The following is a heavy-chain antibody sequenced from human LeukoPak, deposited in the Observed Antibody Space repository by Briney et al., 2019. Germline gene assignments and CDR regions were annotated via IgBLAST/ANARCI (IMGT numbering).Heavy chain of an antibody. CDR1: GGSISSYY. CDR2: IYTSGST. CDR3: ARLNSGWLDAFDI. D-gene: IGHD6-19*01. V-gene: IGHV4-4*09. Sequence: SETLSLTCTVSGGSISSYYWSWIRQPPGKGLERIGYIYTSGSTNYNPSLKSRVTISVDTSKNQFSLKLSSVTAADTAVYYCARLNSGWLDAFDIWGQGTMVTVSS. J-gene: IGHJ3*02.